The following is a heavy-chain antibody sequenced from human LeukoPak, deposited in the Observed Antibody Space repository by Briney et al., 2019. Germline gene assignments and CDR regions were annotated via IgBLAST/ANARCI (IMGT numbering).Heavy chain of an antibody. Sequence: PSETLSLTCTVSGGSVSSYYWSWIRQPPGKGLEWIGYIYYSGSTNYNPSLKSRVTISVDTSKNQFSLKLSSVTAADTAVYYCARYSSSSGVGYWGQGTLVTVSS. V-gene: IGHV4-59*02. J-gene: IGHJ4*02. D-gene: IGHD6-6*01. CDR3: ARYSSSSGVGY. CDR2: IYYSGST. CDR1: GGSVSSYY.